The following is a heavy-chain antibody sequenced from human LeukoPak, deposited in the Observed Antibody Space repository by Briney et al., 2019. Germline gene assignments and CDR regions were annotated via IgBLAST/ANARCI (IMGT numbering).Heavy chain of an antibody. V-gene: IGHV3-30*03. CDR3: ARGPLIAAAGTW. CDR2: ISYDGSK. D-gene: IGHD6-13*01. CDR1: GFTFSSYG. J-gene: IGHJ4*02. Sequence: GGSLRLSCAASGFTFSSYGMHWVRQAPGKGLEWVAVISYDGSKYYADSVKGRFTISRDNSKNTLYLQMSSLRAEDTAVYYCARGPLIAAAGTWWGQGTLVTVSS.